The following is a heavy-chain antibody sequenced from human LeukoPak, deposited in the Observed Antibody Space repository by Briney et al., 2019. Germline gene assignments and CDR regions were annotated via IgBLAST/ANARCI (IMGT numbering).Heavy chain of an antibody. V-gene: IGHV4-31*03. CDR3: ARRAYCSGDGCYPIDL. J-gene: IGHJ5*02. Sequence: PSETLSLTCTVSGGSISSGGFYWSWIRQHPEKGLEWIGYIYYSGSTYYNPSLKSRVSISVDTSKNQFSLKMSSVTAADTAVYYCARRAYCSGDGCYPIDLWGQGTLVTVSS. CDR2: IYYSGST. D-gene: IGHD2-15*01. CDR1: GGSISSGGFY.